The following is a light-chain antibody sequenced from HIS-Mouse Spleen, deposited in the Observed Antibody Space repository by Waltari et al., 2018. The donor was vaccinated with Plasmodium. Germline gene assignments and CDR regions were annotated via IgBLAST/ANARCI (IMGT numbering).Light chain of an antibody. J-gene: IGKJ1*01. Sequence: EIVLTQSPGTLSLSPGERATLSCRASQSVSSSYLAWYQQKPGQAPRLLIYGASSRATGIPDRFSGSGSGTDFIRTISRLEPEDFAVYYCQQYGSSGTFGQGTKVEIK. V-gene: IGKV3-20*01. CDR3: QQYGSSGT. CDR2: GAS. CDR1: QSVSSSY.